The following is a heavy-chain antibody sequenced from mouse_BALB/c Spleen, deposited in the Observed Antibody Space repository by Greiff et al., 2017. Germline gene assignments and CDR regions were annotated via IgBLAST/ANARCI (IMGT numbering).Heavy chain of an antibody. CDR3: ARYGNYGFAY. CDR2: ISYSGST. V-gene: IGHV3-2*02. D-gene: IGHD2-1*01. CDR1: GYSITSDYA. Sequence: DVKLQESGPGLVKPSQSLSLTCTVTGYSITSDYAWNWIRQFPGNKLEWMGYISYSGSTSYNPSLKSRISITRDTSKNQFFLQLNSVTTEDTATYYCARYGNYGFAYWGQGTLVTVSA. J-gene: IGHJ3*01.